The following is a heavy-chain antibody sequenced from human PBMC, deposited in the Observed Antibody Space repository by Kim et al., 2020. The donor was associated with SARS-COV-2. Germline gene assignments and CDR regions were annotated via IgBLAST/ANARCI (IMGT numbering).Heavy chain of an antibody. CDR3: ARAPGDYYFDY. Sequence: GGSLRLSCAASGFTFSSYAMHWVRQAPGKGLEWVAVISYDGSNKYYVDSVKGRFTISRDNSKNTLYLQMNSLRAEDTAVYYCARAPGDYYFDYWGQGTLVTVSS. CDR2: ISYDGSNK. J-gene: IGHJ4*02. V-gene: IGHV3-30*04. CDR1: GFTFSSYA. D-gene: IGHD3-10*01.